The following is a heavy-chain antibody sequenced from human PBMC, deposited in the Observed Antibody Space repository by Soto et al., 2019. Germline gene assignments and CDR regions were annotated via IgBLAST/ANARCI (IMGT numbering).Heavy chain of an antibody. CDR2: IYYSGST. D-gene: IGHD6-19*01. Sequence: QVQLQESGPGLVKPSETLSLTCTVSGGSISTYYWSWIRQPPGKGLEWIGYIYYSGSTNYNPPLKSRVTTPVATSKNQFSLKLSSVAAADTAVYYCARYAVAGNWWVRFDYWGQGTLVTVSS. CDR1: GGSISTYY. CDR3: ARYAVAGNWWVRFDY. J-gene: IGHJ4*02. V-gene: IGHV4-59*01.